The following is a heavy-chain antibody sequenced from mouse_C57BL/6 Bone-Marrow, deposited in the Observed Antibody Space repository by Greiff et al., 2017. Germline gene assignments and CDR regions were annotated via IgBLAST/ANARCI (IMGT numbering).Heavy chain of an antibody. CDR2: INPYNGGT. J-gene: IGHJ3*01. CDR3: AREDYYGSSRAY. V-gene: IGHV1-19*01. D-gene: IGHD1-1*01. Sequence: VQLQQSGPVLVKPGASVKMSCKASGYTFTDYYMNWVKQSHGKSLEWIGVINPYNGGTSYNQKFKGKATLTVDKSSSTAYMELNSLTSEDSAVYYCAREDYYGSSRAYWGQGTQVTVSA. CDR1: GYTFTDYY.